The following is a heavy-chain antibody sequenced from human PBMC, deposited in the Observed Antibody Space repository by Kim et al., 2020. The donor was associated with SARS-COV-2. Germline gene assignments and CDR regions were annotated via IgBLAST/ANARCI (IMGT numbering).Heavy chain of an antibody. CDR1: GFTFSSYD. V-gene: IGHV3-13*04. CDR3: ARAVTTSLGNWFDP. J-gene: IGHJ5*02. D-gene: IGHD4-17*01. CDR2: IGTAGDT. Sequence: GGSLRLSCAASGFTFSSYDMHWVRQATGKGLEWVSAIGTAGDTYYPGSVKGRFTISRENAKNSLYLQMNSLRAGDTAVYYCARAVTTSLGNWFDPWGQGTLVTVSS.